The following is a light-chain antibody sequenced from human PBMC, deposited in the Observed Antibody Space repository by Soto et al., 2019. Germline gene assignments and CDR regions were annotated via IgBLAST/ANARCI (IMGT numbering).Light chain of an antibody. V-gene: IGLV2-14*01. CDR3: SSYTSSSIYV. Sequence: QSVLTQPASVSGSPGQSITISCTGTSSDVGGYNYVSWYQQHPGTAPKLMIYDVSHRPSGVSNRFSGSKSGNTASLIISALQAEDEADYYCSSYTSSSIYVFGSGTKVTVL. CDR1: SSDVGGYNY. CDR2: DVS. J-gene: IGLJ1*01.